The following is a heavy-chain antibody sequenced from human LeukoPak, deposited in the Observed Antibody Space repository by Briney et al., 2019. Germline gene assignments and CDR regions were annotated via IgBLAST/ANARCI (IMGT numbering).Heavy chain of an antibody. J-gene: IGHJ4*02. Sequence: PGGSLRLSCAASGFIFSSFGMHWVRQAPGKGLEWVAIISYDGNIKYYADSVKGRFTISRDNSKNTVYLQMNSLRADDTAVYYCARAVEYPPLDYWGQGTLVAVSS. CDR3: ARAVEYPPLDY. CDR2: ISYDGNIK. D-gene: IGHD2/OR15-2a*01. V-gene: IGHV3-30*03. CDR1: GFIFSSFG.